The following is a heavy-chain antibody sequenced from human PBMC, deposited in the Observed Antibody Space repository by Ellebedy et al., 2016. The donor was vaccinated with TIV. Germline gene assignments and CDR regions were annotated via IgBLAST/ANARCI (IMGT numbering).Heavy chain of an antibody. CDR2: IKRKTDGGTT. CDR3: VTRQPDGDGPWDY. J-gene: IGHJ4*02. V-gene: IGHV3-15*01. Sequence: PGGSLRLSCAASGFAVSTAWMSWVRQAPGKGLEWVGHIKRKTDGGTTDYSAPVKCRFTITRDDSKNMMFLQMNSLRAEDTAVYYCVTRQPDGDGPWDYWGQGTLVTVAS. CDR1: GFAVSTAW. D-gene: IGHD4-17*01.